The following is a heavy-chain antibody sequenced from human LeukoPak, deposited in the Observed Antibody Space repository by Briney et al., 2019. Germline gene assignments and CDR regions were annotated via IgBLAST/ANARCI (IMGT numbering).Heavy chain of an antibody. CDR3: ARGYKYAFDN. CDR1: GFRFSDYS. CDR2: IGISSGNT. V-gene: IGHV3-48*01. J-gene: IGHJ4*02. Sequence: GGSLRLSCAASGFRFSDYSMNWVRQAPGKGLEWISYIGISSGNTNYADSVKGRFTISGDKAKNSLHLQMNSLRVEDTAVYYCARGYKYAFDNWGQGTLVTVSS. D-gene: IGHD5-24*01.